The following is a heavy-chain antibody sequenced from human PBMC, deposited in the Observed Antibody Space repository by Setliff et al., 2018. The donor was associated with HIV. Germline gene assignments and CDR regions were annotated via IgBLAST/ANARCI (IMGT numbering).Heavy chain of an antibody. Sequence: GESLTISCAASGFTFDTYWMHWVRQAPGKGLVWVSRVSSDGSSKTYADSVKDRFTISRDNAKNTLYLQMNSLRAEDTGVYYCHSGYDTEEQSYFDYWGQGTLVTVSS. CDR2: VSSDGSSK. CDR3: HSGYDTEEQSYFDY. D-gene: IGHD5-12*01. V-gene: IGHV3-74*01. CDR1: GFTFDTYW. J-gene: IGHJ4*02.